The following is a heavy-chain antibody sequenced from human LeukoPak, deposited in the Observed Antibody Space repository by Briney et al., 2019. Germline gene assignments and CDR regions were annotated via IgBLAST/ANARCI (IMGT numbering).Heavy chain of an antibody. Sequence: GGSLRLSCAASGFTVSSNYMSWVRQAPGKGLEWVSVIYSGGSTYYADSVKGRFTISRDNSRDTLYLQMNSLRAEDTAVYYCAMDPGIEAAGTGDYWGQGTLVTVSS. J-gene: IGHJ4*02. CDR2: IYSGGST. CDR1: GFTVSSNY. V-gene: IGHV3-66*01. D-gene: IGHD6-13*01. CDR3: AMDPGIEAAGTGDY.